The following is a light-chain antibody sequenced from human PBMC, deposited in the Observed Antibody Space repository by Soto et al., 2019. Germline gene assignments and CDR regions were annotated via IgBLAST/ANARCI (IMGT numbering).Light chain of an antibody. CDR1: SSDVGGYNY. CDR2: EVS. J-gene: IGLJ2*01. Sequence: QSALTQPPSASGSPGQSVTISCTGTSSDVGGYNYFSWYQQHPGKAPKLMIYEVSKRPSGVPDRFSGSKSGNTASLTVSGLQAEDDADYYCSSYAGSNNVVFGGGTKLTVL. V-gene: IGLV2-8*01. CDR3: SSYAGSNNVV.